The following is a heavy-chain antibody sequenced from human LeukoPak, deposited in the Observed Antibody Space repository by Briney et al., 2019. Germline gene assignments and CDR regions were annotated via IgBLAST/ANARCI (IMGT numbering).Heavy chain of an antibody. CDR1: GYTFTGYY. V-gene: IGHV1-2*02. D-gene: IGHD3-10*01. J-gene: IGHJ3*02. CDR2: INPNSGGT. Sequence: GASVKVSCKASGYTFTGYYMHWVRQAPGQGLEWMGWINPNSGGTNYAQKFQGRVTMTRDTSISTAYMELSRLRSDDTAVYYCARKGLLWFGELLYGDAFDIWGQGTLVTVSS. CDR3: ARKGLLWFGELLYGDAFDI.